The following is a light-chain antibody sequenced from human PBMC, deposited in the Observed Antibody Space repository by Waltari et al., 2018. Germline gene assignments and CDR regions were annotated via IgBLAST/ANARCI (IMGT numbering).Light chain of an antibody. CDR3: QQANSFPRT. CDR1: QDVKYW. CDR2: HAS. J-gene: IGKJ1*01. V-gene: IGKV1-12*01. Sequence: DIQMTQSPSSVSASVGDRVTITCRASQDVKYWLAWYQQRPGKAPKLLIFHASSLESGVPSRFSCSGSGTEFNLTISSLQPEYFATYFCQQANSFPRTFGQGTKVEI.